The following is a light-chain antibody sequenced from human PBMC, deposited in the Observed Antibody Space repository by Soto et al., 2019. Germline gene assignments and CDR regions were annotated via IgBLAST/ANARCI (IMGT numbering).Light chain of an antibody. CDR1: QSISSY. V-gene: IGKV1-39*01. CDR2: AAS. CDR3: QQSYSTPRT. J-gene: IGKJ1*01. Sequence: DIQMTQSPSSLSASVGDRVTITCRASQSISSYLNWYQQKPGKAPKLLIYAASSLQSGVPSRFSGSGSGTDLTRTISSLQPEDFATYYCQQSYSTPRTFGQGTKVEIK.